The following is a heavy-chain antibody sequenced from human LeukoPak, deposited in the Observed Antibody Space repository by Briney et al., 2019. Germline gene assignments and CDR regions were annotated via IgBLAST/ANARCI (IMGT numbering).Heavy chain of an antibody. V-gene: IGHV3-7*03. CDR2: VKRDGSET. Sequence: GGSLRLSCAASGFALSSHWMTWVRQVPGRGPEGVANVKRDGSETYYLDSVKGRFTISKDNAKNSLYLQMNSLRAEDTGLYHCARNNGMDVWGQGTTVTVSS. CDR1: GFALSSHW. CDR3: ARNNGMDV. J-gene: IGHJ6*02.